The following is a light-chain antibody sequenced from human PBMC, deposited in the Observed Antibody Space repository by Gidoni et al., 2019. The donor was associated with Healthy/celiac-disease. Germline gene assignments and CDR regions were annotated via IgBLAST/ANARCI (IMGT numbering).Light chain of an antibody. CDR1: QSISTR. J-gene: IGKJ1*01. CDR2: DAS. CDR3: QQYNSYWT. Sequence: DIQMTQSPSTLSASVGDRVTITCRASQSISTRLAWYQQKPGKAPKLLMYDASNLESGVPPRFSGSGSGTEFTLTISSLQPDDLATYYCQQYNSYWTFGQGTKVEVK. V-gene: IGKV1-5*01.